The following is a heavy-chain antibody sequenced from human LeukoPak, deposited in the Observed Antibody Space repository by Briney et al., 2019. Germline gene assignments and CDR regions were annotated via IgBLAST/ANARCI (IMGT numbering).Heavy chain of an antibody. J-gene: IGHJ4*02. Sequence: GGSLRLSCAASGFTFSRYWIHWVRQAPGKGLVWVARINSDGSSTNYADSVKGRFTISRDNSKYTVYLQMNSLRAEDTAIYYCAKDRPNYFGTNGHYYRRDGDFWGQGTLVTVSS. CDR1: GFTFSRYW. CDR3: AKDRPNYFGTNGHYYRRDGDF. V-gene: IGHV3-74*01. CDR2: INSDGSST. D-gene: IGHD3-22*01.